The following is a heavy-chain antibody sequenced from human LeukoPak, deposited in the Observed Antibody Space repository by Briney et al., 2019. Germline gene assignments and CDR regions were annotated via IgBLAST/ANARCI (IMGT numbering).Heavy chain of an antibody. V-gene: IGHV1-2*02. CDR2: INPNSGAT. J-gene: IGHJ4*02. Sequence: ASVKVSCKASGHTSTGYYMHWVRQAPGQGLEWMGWINPNSGATDYAQKFQGRVTMTRDTSISTAYMELSRLRSDDTAVYYCARAGSGYYLYYFDYWGQGTLVTVSS. D-gene: IGHD3-22*01. CDR1: GHTSTGYY. CDR3: ARAGSGYYLYYFDY.